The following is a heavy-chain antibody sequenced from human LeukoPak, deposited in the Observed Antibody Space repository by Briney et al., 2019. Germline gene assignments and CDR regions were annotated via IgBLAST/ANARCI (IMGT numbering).Heavy chain of an antibody. D-gene: IGHD5-18*01. J-gene: IGHJ3*02. CDR1: GDSISNSY. CDR2: IYYTGST. CDR3: ARTRRGYTYGFPSSELLKAFDI. V-gene: IGHV4-59*01. Sequence: SETLSLTCTVSGDSISNSYWSWSWIRQPPGKGLEWIGYIYYTGSTEKNPSLKSRVTISLDTSNNQISLRLNSVTAADTAVYFCARTRRGYTYGFPSSELLKAFDIWGQGTVVTVPS.